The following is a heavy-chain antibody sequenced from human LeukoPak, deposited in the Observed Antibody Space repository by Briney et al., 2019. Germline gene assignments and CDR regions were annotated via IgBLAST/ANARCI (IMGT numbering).Heavy chain of an antibody. CDR1: GFTFSGSA. D-gene: IGHD3-10*01. CDR2: ISYDGSNK. Sequence: GGSLRLSCAASGFTFSGSAMHWVRQAPGKGLEWVAVISYDGSNKYYADSVKGRFTISRDNSKNTLYLQMNSLRAEDTAVYYCANGLGELSYWGQGTLVTVSS. CDR3: ANGLGELSY. V-gene: IGHV3-30*04. J-gene: IGHJ4*02.